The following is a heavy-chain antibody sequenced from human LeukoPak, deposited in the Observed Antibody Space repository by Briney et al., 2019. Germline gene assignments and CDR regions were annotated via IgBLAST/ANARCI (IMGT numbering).Heavy chain of an antibody. Sequence: GGSLRLSCAASGFTFSSYAMSWVRQAPGKGLEWVSAISGSGGSTYYADSVKDRFTISRDNSKNTLYLQMNSLRAEDTAVYYCAKFPIYGSGRPPSDYWGQGTLVTVSS. CDR3: AKFPIYGSGRPPSDY. CDR2: ISGSGGST. D-gene: IGHD3-10*01. J-gene: IGHJ4*02. V-gene: IGHV3-23*01. CDR1: GFTFSSYA.